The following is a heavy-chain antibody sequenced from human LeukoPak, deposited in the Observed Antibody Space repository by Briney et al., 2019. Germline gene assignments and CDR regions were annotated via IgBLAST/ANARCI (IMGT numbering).Heavy chain of an antibody. CDR2: IIPILGTA. J-gene: IGHJ4*02. CDR1: GGTFSSYT. D-gene: IGHD6-13*01. Sequence: SVKVSCKASGGTFSSYTISWVRQAPGQGLEWMGRIIPILGTANYAQKFQGRVTITTDESTSTAYMELSSLRSEDTAVYYCARQALAAAGGFDYWGQGTLVTVSS. V-gene: IGHV1-69*16. CDR3: ARQALAAAGGFDY.